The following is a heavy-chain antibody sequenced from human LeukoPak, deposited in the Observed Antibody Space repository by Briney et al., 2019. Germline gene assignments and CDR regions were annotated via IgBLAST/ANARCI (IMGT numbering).Heavy chain of an antibody. J-gene: IGHJ5*02. V-gene: IGHV1-18*01. CDR3: ARAGGRSWFDP. CDR1: GYTFSNYG. CDR2: ISSYNDNT. Sequence: ASVKVSCKASGYTFSNYGISWVRQAPGQGLEWMGWISSYNDNTNYAQKLQGRVTMTTDTSTSTAYMELSRLTSDDTAVYYCARAGGRSWFDPWGQGTLVTVSS.